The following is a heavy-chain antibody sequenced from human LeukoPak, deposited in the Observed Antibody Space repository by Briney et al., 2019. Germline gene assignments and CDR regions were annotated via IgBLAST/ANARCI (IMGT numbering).Heavy chain of an antibody. V-gene: IGHV4-59*12. CDR1: GGSISSYY. Sequence: SETLSLTCTVSGGSISSYYWSWIRQPPGKGLEWIGYIYYSGSTNYNPSFKSRVTISVDTSKNQFSLKLSSVTAADTAVYYCARGTTYYDFWSGYYSKPEFDYWGQGTLVTVSS. J-gene: IGHJ4*02. CDR2: IYYSGST. D-gene: IGHD3-3*01. CDR3: ARGTTYYDFWSGYYSKPEFDY.